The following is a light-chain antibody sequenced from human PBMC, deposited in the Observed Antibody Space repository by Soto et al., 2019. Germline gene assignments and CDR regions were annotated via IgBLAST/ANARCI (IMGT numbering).Light chain of an antibody. Sequence: EIVMTQSPGTLSVSPGERATLSCRASQSVSSNLAWYQQKPGQAPRLLIHGASTRATSFPARFSGSGSGTDFTLTISSLQSEDFAVYYCQQYNDWPWTFGQGTKVDI. V-gene: IGKV3-15*01. CDR2: GAS. J-gene: IGKJ1*01. CDR1: QSVSSN. CDR3: QQYNDWPWT.